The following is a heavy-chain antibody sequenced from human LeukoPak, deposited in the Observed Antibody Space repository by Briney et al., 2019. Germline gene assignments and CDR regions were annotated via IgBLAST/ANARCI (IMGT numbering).Heavy chain of an antibody. CDR1: GGTFSSYA. Sequence: SVKVSCKASGGTFSSYAISWVRQAPGQGLEWMGGIIPTFGTANYAQKFQGRVTITADESTSTAYMELSSLRSEDTAVYYCARFGVVIGAFDYWGQGTLVTVSS. CDR3: ARFGVVIGAFDY. CDR2: IIPTFGTA. V-gene: IGHV1-69*13. J-gene: IGHJ4*02. D-gene: IGHD3-3*01.